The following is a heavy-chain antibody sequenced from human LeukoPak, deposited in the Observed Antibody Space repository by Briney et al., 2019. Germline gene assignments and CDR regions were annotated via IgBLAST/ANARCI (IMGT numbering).Heavy chain of an antibody. CDR3: ARGGSGYYYYFDY. V-gene: IGHV1-69*13. J-gene: IGHJ4*02. D-gene: IGHD3-22*01. CDR1: GGTFSSYA. Sequence: ASVKVSCKASGGTFSSYAISWVRQAPGQGLEWMGGIIPIFGTANYAQKFQGRVTITADESTSTAYMELSSLRSEDTAVYYCARGGSGYYYYFDYWGQGTLVTVSS. CDR2: IIPIFGTA.